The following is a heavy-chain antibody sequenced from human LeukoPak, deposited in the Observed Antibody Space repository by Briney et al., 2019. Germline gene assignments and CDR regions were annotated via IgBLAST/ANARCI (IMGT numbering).Heavy chain of an antibody. V-gene: IGHV4-34*01. Sequence: SETLSLTCAVYGGSFSGYYWSWIRQTPGEGLEWIGEINHSGSTNYNPSLKSRVTISVDTSKNQFSLKLSSVTAADTAVYYCAQSPNSAYYYMDVWGKGTTVTVSS. J-gene: IGHJ6*03. CDR1: GGSFSGYY. CDR3: AQSPNSAYYYMDV. CDR2: INHSGST. D-gene: IGHD2-8*01.